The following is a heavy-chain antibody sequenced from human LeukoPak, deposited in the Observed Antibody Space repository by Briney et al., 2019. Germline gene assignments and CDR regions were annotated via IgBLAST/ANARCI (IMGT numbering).Heavy chain of an antibody. CDR1: GFSFSTYS. D-gene: IGHD1-1*01. CDR2: IVGSSSNM. J-gene: IGHJ4*02. Sequence: GGSLRLSCTASGFSFSTYSMNWVRQAPGKGLEWVSHIVGSSSNMYYADSVKGRFTISRDNAKNSLYLQMGSLRAEDTAVYYCATDTPETAAFDYWGQGTLVTVSP. CDR3: ATDTPETAAFDY. V-gene: IGHV3-48*04.